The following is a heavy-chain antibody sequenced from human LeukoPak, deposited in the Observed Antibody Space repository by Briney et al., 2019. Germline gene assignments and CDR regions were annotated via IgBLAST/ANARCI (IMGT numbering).Heavy chain of an antibody. D-gene: IGHD3-22*01. CDR1: GGTFSSYA. CDR3: AIEYYYDSSGYYSRYYFDY. CDR2: IIPIFGTA. Sequence: ASVKVSCKASGGTFSSYAISWVRQAPGQGLEWMGGIIPIFGTANYAQKFQGRVTITADESTSTAYMELSSLRSEDTAVYYCAIEYYYDSSGYYSRYYFDYWGQGTLVTVSS. J-gene: IGHJ4*02. V-gene: IGHV1-69*13.